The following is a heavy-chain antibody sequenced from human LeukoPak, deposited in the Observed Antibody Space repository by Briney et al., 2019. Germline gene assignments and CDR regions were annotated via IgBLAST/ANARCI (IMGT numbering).Heavy chain of an antibody. CDR2: IYSSGST. D-gene: IGHD4-23*01. Sequence: SETLSLTCTVSGASITSDYYYWSWIRQPAGKGLEWTGRIYSSGSTNYNPSLKSRVTISVDTSKNQFSLKLSSVTAADTAVYYCANMYGRDSGYYYYYYMDVWGKGTTVTVSS. CDR3: ANMYGRDSGYYYYYYMDV. CDR1: GASITSDYYY. J-gene: IGHJ6*03. V-gene: IGHV4-61*02.